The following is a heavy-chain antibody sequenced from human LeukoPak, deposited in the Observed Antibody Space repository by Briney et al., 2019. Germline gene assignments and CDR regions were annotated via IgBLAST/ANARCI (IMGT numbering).Heavy chain of an antibody. V-gene: IGHV3-53*01. CDR1: GFTVSTNY. CDR2: IYRDGST. D-gene: IGHD1-26*01. CDR3: AKDVGKWESLHFFDY. J-gene: IGHJ4*02. Sequence: GGSLRLSCAASGFTVSTNYMTWVRQAPGKGLEWVSVIYRDGSTYYADSVKGRFTISRDNSKNTLYLQMNSLRAEDTAVYYCAKDVGKWESLHFFDYWGQGTLVTVSS.